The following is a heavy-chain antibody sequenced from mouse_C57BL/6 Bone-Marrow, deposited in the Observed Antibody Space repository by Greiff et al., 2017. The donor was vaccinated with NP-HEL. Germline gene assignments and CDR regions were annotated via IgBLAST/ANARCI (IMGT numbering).Heavy chain of an antibody. CDR2: IDPENGDT. V-gene: IGHV14-4*01. CDR3: TKTTVGATDSDY. J-gene: IGHJ2*01. CDR1: GFNIKDDY. Sequence: EVQLQQSGAELVRPGASVKLSCTASGFNIKDDYMHWVKQRPEQGLEWIGWIDPENGDTEYASKFQGKATLTADTSSNTAYLELRSLTSEDTAVYYCTKTTVGATDSDYWGQGTTLTVSS. D-gene: IGHD1-1*01.